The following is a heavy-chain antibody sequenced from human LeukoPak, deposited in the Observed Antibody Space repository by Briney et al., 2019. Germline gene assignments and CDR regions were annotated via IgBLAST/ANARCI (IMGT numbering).Heavy chain of an antibody. D-gene: IGHD3-22*01. CDR3: ARRMAYYYDSSGYKDDY. Sequence: PSETLSLTCAVYGGSFSGYYWCWIRQPPGKGLEWIGEINHSGSTNYNPSLKSRVTISVDTSKNQFSLKLSSVTAADTAVYYCARRMAYYYDSSGYKDDYWGQGTLVTVSS. V-gene: IGHV4-34*01. CDR2: INHSGST. J-gene: IGHJ4*02. CDR1: GGSFSGYY.